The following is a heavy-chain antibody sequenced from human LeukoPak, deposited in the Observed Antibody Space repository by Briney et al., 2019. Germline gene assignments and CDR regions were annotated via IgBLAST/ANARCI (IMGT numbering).Heavy chain of an antibody. D-gene: IGHD7-27*01. V-gene: IGHV5-10-1*04. CDR1: GHSFTSFW. CDR2: IDPSDSDT. J-gene: IGHJ4*02. Sequence: GESLKISCKGSGHSFTSFWISWVRQMPGKGLEWMGKIDPSDSDTNYSPSFQGQVTISADKSISTAYLQWSSLKASDTAMYYCARQLGGNCFDYWGQGTLVTVSS. CDR3: ARQLGGNCFDY.